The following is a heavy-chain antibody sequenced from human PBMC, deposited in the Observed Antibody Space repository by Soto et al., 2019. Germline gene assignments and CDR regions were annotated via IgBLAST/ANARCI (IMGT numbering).Heavy chain of an antibody. J-gene: IGHJ4*02. CDR2: ISSSSSYI. D-gene: IGHD5-12*01. CDR3: ARDLDSGYES. Sequence: EVQLVESGGGLVKPGGSLRLSCAASGFTFSSYSMNWVRQAPGKGLEWVSSISSSSSYIYYADSVKGRFTISRDNAKNSLYLQMNSLRAEDTVVYYCARDLDSGYESWGQGTLVTVSS. CDR1: GFTFSSYS. V-gene: IGHV3-21*01.